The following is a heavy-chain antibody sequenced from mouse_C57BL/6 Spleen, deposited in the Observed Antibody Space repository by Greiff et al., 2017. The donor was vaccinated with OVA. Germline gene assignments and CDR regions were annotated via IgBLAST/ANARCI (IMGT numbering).Heavy chain of an antibody. D-gene: IGHD1-1*01. V-gene: IGHV5-4*03. CDR1: GFTFSSYA. J-gene: IGHJ1*03. Sequence: EVKLMESGGGLVKPGGSLKLSCAASGFTFSSYAMSWVRQTPEKRLEWVATISDGGSYNYYPDNVKGRFTISRDNAQNNRYLQMRHLKTEDTALYYCARVGGVGSSPYWYFDVWGTGTTVTVSS. CDR2: ISDGGSYN. CDR3: ARVGGVGSSPYWYFDV.